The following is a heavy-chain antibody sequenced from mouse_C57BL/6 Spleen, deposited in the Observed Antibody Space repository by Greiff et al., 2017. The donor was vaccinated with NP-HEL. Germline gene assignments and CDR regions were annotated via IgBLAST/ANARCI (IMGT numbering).Heavy chain of an antibody. V-gene: IGHV1-52*01. D-gene: IGHD1-1*01. CDR3: ARGYGSSPFAY. CDR1: GYTFTSYW. J-gene: IGHJ3*01. CDR2: IDPSDSET. Sequence: VQLQQPGAELVRPGSSVKLSCKASGYTFTSYWMHWVKQRPLQGLEWIGNIDPSDSETHYNQKFKDKATLTVDKSSSTAYMQLSSLTSEDSAVYYCARGYGSSPFAYWGQGTLVTVSA.